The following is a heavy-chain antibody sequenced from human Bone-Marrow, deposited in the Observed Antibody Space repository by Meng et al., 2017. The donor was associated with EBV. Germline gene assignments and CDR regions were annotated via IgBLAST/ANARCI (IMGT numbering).Heavy chain of an antibody. CDR1: EFTLRRYW. V-gene: IGHV3-74*01. Sequence: VPVVEAGGALVQPGGSLRLSCGACEFTLRRYWMHCVRQGPERVPLWVSRINDDETITNYAVYVKGRFTISRDNAKNTLYLQTNNLRAEDTAVYYCSRDVAGSDDYWGRGTLVTVSS. D-gene: IGHD1-14*01. CDR2: INDDETIT. J-gene: IGHJ4*02. CDR3: SRDVAGSDDY.